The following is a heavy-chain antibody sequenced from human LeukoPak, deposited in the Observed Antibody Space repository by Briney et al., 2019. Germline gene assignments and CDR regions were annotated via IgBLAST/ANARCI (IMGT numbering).Heavy chain of an antibody. J-gene: IGHJ4*02. V-gene: IGHV1-69*13. CDR2: IIPIFGTA. CDR1: GGTFSSYA. Sequence: GASVKVSCKASGGTFSSYAISWVRQAPGQGLEWMGGIIPIFGTANYAQKFQGRVTITADESTSTAYMELSSLRSEDTAVYYCARVDYGSGKTRDYWGQGTLVTVSS. D-gene: IGHD3-10*01. CDR3: ARVDYGSGKTRDY.